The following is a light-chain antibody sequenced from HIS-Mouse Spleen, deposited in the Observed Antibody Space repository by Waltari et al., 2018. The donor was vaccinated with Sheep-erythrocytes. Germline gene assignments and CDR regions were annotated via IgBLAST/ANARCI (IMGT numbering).Light chain of an antibody. V-gene: IGKV1-8*01. CDR2: AAS. CDR3: QQYYSYPHT. Sequence: AIRMTQSPSSLSASTGDRVTITCRASQGSSSYLAWYQQKPGKAPKLLFYAASTLQSGVPSRFSGSGSGTDFTLTISCLQSEDFATYYCQQYYSYPHTFGQGTKLEIK. CDR1: QGSSSY. J-gene: IGKJ2*01.